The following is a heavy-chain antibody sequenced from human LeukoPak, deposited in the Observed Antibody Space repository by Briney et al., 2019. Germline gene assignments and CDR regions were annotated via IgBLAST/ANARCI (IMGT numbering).Heavy chain of an antibody. Sequence: SETLSLTCTVSGGSISSYYWSWIRQPAGTALEWIGRIYTSGTTNYNPSLKSRVTMSIDTSKNQFSLKLSSVTAADTAIYYCARDAKYYYGSRTYFFFEYWGQGTLLTVSS. D-gene: IGHD3-10*01. CDR2: IYTSGTT. CDR3: ARDAKYYYGSRTYFFFEY. V-gene: IGHV4-4*07. CDR1: GGSISSYY. J-gene: IGHJ4*02.